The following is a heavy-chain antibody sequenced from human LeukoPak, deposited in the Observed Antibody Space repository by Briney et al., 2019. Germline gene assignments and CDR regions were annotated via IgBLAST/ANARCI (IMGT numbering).Heavy chain of an antibody. D-gene: IGHD6-6*01. J-gene: IGHJ4*02. CDR3: AKDESRIAARPPGDY. Sequence: GGSLRLSCAASGFTFSSYAMHWVRQAPGKGLEWVAVISYDGSNKYYADSVKGRFTISRDNSKNTLYLQMNSLRAEDTAVYYCAKDESRIAARPPGDYWGQGTLVTVSS. CDR1: GFTFSSYA. V-gene: IGHV3-30*04. CDR2: ISYDGSNK.